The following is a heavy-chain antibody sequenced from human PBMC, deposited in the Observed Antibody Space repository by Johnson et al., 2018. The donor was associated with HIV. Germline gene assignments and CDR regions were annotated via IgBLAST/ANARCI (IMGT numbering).Heavy chain of an antibody. CDR3: VRGRIDMRGVDLRGGAFDI. V-gene: IGHV3-33*08. CDR2: INWNGGSNK. D-gene: IGHD3-22*01. Sequence: QVQLVESGGGLVKPGGSLRLSCAASGFTFTNAWMTWVRQAPGKGLEWVSGINWNGGSNKYYADSVKGRFTISRDNSKNTLYLQMNSLRTEDTAVYFCVRGRIDMRGVDLRGGAFDIWGQGTMVTVSS. J-gene: IGHJ3*02. CDR1: GFTFTNAW.